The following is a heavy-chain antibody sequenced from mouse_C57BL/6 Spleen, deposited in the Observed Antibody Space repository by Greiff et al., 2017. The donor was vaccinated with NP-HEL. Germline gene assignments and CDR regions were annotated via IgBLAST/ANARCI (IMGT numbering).Heavy chain of an antibody. CDR1: GYTFTDYE. CDR3: TTYGNPYWYFDV. D-gene: IGHD2-1*01. J-gene: IGHJ1*03. Sequence: VQLQQSGAELVRPGASVTLSCKASGYTFTDYEMHWVKQTPVHGLEWIGAIDPETGGTAYNQKFKGKAILTADKSSSTAYMDLRSLTSDDSAVYYCTTYGNPYWYFDVWGTGTTVTVSS. V-gene: IGHV1-15*01. CDR2: IDPETGGT.